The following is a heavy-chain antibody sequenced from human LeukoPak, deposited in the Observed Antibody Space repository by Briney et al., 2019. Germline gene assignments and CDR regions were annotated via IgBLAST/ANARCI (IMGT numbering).Heavy chain of an antibody. CDR1: GFTFSSYS. CDR2: ISSSGPTI. CDR3: AKDPPITGPFEY. J-gene: IGHJ4*02. V-gene: IGHV3-48*02. D-gene: IGHD5-24*01. Sequence: GGSLRLSCAASGFTFSSYSMNWVRQAPGRGLEWVSYISSSGPTIFYADSVEGRFTISRDNAKNSVYLQMNSLRDEDTAVYFCAKDPPITGPFEYWGQGTLVTVSS.